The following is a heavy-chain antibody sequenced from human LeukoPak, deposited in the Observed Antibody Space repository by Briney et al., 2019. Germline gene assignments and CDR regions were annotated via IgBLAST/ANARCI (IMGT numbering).Heavy chain of an antibody. J-gene: IGHJ4*02. V-gene: IGHV3-23*01. D-gene: IGHD2-15*01. CDR2: ISTTGDST. Sequence: PGGSLRLSCAASGFTFSNYAMSWVRQAPGKGLEWVSAISTTGDSTYYADSLKGRATISRDNSKNTLYLQVNSLRTEDAAIYYCATVGIDILVFDFWGQGSLVTVSS. CDR1: GFTFSNYA. CDR3: ATVGIDILVFDF.